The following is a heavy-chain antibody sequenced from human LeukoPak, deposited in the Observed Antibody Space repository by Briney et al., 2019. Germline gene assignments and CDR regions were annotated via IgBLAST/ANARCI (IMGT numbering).Heavy chain of an antibody. Sequence: GASVKVSRKASGYDFINYGISWVRQAPGQGLEWMGWISIYNGNTDYKLQGRVTMTTDTSTSTAYMEVRSLRSDDTAVYYCARGGPFPSSSSSREYYLDYWGQGTLVTVSS. V-gene: IGHV1-18*01. CDR3: ARGGPFPSSSSSREYYLDY. CDR1: GYDFINYG. J-gene: IGHJ4*02. CDR2: ISIYNGNT. D-gene: IGHD6-6*01.